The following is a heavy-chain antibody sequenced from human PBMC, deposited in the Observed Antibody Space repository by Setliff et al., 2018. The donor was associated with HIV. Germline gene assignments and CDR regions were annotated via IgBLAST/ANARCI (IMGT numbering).Heavy chain of an antibody. D-gene: IGHD6-19*01. CDR1: GGSVRSNNYF. J-gene: IGHJ6*04. V-gene: IGHV4-39*01. CDR2: VYYNGVT. Sequence: SETLSLTCSVSGGSVRSNNYFWSWVRQPPGKGLQYIGTVYYNGVTYFNPSLKSRLTISVDTSKNQFSLKLSSLTAADTAVYYWARHWGSGWYMAMDVWGKGTTVTVSS. CDR3: ARHWGSGWYMAMDV.